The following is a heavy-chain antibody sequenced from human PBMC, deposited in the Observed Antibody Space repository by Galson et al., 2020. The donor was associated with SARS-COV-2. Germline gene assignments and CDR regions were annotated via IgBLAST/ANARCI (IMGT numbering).Heavy chain of an antibody. CDR3: ARGDMRNDYFDY. CDR2: IYSEGSST. Sequence: ALHGVSLKISCAASGFTFSSYWMHWVRQAPGKGLVWVSRIYSEGSSTSYAASVKGRFTISGDNAKNTLYLQMNSLRAEDTAVYYCARGDMRNDYFDYWGQGTLVTVSS. V-gene: IGHV3-74*01. CDR1: GFTFSSYW. D-gene: IGHD3-16*01. J-gene: IGHJ4*02.